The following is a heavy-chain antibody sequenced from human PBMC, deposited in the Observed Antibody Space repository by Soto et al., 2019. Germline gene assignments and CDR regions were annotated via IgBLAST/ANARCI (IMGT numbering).Heavy chain of an antibody. J-gene: IGHJ6*02. CDR2: IWYDGSNK. CDR3: ARADCTGSYYYSGPFNYGVDV. V-gene: IGHV3-33*08. D-gene: IGHD3-22*01. Sequence: GGSLRLSCTTSGFTFNTYGMHWVRQAPGKGLEWVAIIWYDGSNKYYADSVKGRFTISRDNSKNTLYLQMNSLRAEDTALYYCARADCTGSYYYSGPFNYGVDVWGQGTTVTVS. CDR1: GFTFNTYG.